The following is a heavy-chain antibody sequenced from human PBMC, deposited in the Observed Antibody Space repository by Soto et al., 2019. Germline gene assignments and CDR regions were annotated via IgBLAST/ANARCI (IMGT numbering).Heavy chain of an antibody. V-gene: IGHV4-59*01. CDR2: IYYSGST. D-gene: IGHD3-10*01. J-gene: IGHJ6*03. Sequence: PSETLSLTCTVSGGSISSYYWSWIRQPPGKGLEWIGYIYYSGSTNYNPSLKSRVTISVDTSKNQFSLKLSSVTAADTAVYYCARVIRAGEDYYYFMDVWGKGTTVTVSS. CDR3: ARVIRAGEDYYYFMDV. CDR1: GGSISSYY.